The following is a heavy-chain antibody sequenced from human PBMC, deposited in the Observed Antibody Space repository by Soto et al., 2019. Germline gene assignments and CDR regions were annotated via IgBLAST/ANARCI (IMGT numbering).Heavy chain of an antibody. J-gene: IGHJ6*01. CDR2: IKRKIDGETT. CDR1: SVSDAW. Sequence: SVSDAWMTWIRQAQGKGLQCVGRIKRKIDGETTDYAAPVKGRFTISRDDSKNTLYLQMNSLKVEDTAMYYCVTDRGGGLDVWGQGTTVTVSS. V-gene: IGHV3-15*01. D-gene: IGHD3-10*01. CDR3: VTDRGGGLDV.